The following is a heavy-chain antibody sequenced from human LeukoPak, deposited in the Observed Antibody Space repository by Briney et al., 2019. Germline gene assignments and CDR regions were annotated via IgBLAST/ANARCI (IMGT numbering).Heavy chain of an antibody. J-gene: IGHJ4*02. Sequence: GGSLRLSCAASGFTFSSYAMHWVRQAPGKGLEWVAVISYDGSNKYYADSGKGRFTISRDNSKNTLYLQMNSLRAEDTAVYYCARAPITVTTYFDYWGQGTLVTASS. CDR1: GFTFSSYA. CDR3: ARAPITVTTYFDY. CDR2: ISYDGSNK. V-gene: IGHV3-30-3*01. D-gene: IGHD4-17*01.